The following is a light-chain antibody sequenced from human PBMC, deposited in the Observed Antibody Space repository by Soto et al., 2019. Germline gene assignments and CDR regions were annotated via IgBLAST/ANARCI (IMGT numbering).Light chain of an antibody. V-gene: IGKV3-20*01. CDR3: QQHGGSPPYT. J-gene: IGKJ2*01. CDR2: GTS. Sequence: EVVLTQSPGTLSLSPGDRATVSCRASQTVHSSFFAWYQQKGDQAPRLLIYGTSNRAAGIPDRFSGHGSGTAFTLTIDGREPEDFAMYFCQQHGGSPPYTFGRGTRVEI. CDR1: QTVHSSF.